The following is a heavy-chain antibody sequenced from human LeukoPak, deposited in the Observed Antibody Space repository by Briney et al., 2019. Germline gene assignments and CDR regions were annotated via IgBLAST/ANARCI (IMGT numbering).Heavy chain of an antibody. CDR2: IYYSGTT. D-gene: IGHD4-17*01. V-gene: IGHV4-39*07. CDR3: ARSMVTTDYYYYGMDV. Sequence: PSETLSLTCSVSGASVRNSNYYWAWTRQSPGKGLEWIGTIYYSGTTYYNPSLKSRVTISVDTSKNQFSLMLGSVTAADTAVYYCARSMVTTDYYYYGMDVWGRGTTVTVS. J-gene: IGHJ6*02. CDR1: GASVRNSNYY.